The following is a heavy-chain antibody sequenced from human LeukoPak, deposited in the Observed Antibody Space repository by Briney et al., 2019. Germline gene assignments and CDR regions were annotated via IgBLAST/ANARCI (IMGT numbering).Heavy chain of an antibody. CDR3: ARHARDFWSFDY. D-gene: IGHD3-3*01. Sequence: PSETLSVNCTVSGGSISSGSYYWSWIRQPAGKGLEWIGRIYTSGSTNYNPSLKSRVTISVDTSKNQFSLKLSSVTAADTAVYYCARHARDFWSFDYWGQGTLVTVSS. CDR1: GGSISSGSYY. V-gene: IGHV4-61*02. CDR2: IYTSGST. J-gene: IGHJ4*02.